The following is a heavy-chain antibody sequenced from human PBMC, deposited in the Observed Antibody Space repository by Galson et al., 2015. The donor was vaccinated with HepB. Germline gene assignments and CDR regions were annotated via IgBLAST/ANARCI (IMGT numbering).Heavy chain of an antibody. D-gene: IGHD2-15*01. CDR1: GYTFTSNG. Sequence: SVKVSCKASGYTFTSNGISWVRQAPGHGLEWMGWISANTGNTNYAQKFQGRVTLTRDSSTSTIYMEVSSLRSDDTAVYYCARETPDTYYFDYWGQGTLVTVSS. CDR2: ISANTGNT. V-gene: IGHV1-18*01. CDR3: ARETPDTYYFDY. J-gene: IGHJ4*02.